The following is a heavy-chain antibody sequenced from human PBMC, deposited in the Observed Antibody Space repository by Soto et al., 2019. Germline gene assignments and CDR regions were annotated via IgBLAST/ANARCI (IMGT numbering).Heavy chain of an antibody. V-gene: IGHV3-11*06. CDR3: ARGGWGADY. D-gene: IGHD1-26*01. Sequence: QVQVVESGGGLVKPGGSLRLSCAASGFTFSDYYMSWIRQAPGKGLEWVSYISSSSSTNYADSVKGRFTISRDNAKNTLYLRMNSLRAEDTAVYYCARGGWGADYWGQGTLVTVSS. J-gene: IGHJ4*02. CDR1: GFTFSDYY. CDR2: ISSSSST.